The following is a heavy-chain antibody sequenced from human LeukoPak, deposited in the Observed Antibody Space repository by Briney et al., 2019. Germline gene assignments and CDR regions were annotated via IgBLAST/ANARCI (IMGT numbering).Heavy chain of an antibody. CDR1: GYSFTSYW. V-gene: IGHV5-51*01. Sequence: NLGESLKISCKGSGYSFTSYWIGWVRQMPGKGLEWMGIIYPGDSATRYSPSFQGQVTISADKSISTAYLQWSSLKASDTAMYYCAKPAFRGSGSPWAFDYWGQGTLVTVSS. D-gene: IGHD3-10*01. J-gene: IGHJ4*02. CDR2: IYPGDSAT. CDR3: AKPAFRGSGSPWAFDY.